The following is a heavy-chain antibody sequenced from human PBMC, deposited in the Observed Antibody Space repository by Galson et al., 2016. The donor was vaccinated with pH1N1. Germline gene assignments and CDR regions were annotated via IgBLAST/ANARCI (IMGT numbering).Heavy chain of an antibody. CDR1: GYTFTRYY. CDR2: IDPSPGTT. D-gene: IGHD1-26*01. V-gene: IGHV1-46*03. CDR3: IRDLGRIRDF. J-gene: IGHJ4*02. Sequence: SVKVSCKASGYTFTRYYFHWVRQAPGQGLEWMGVIDPSPGTTTYAQKFQGLVTMTSDTTTSTVYMELSSLKPEDTAVYHCIRDLGRIRDFWGQGTLVTVSS.